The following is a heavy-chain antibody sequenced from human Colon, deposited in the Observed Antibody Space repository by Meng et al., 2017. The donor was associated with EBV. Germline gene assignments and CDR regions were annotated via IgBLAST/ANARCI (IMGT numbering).Heavy chain of an antibody. Sequence: RLQQWCPGRGKPAWTLSLAGTVSGGSISSSHYYWGWVRQPPGKGLQWIGTIYHSGSTSYNPSLQSRVTMFVDTSKNQFSLMLTSVTATDTAVYYCARRRGGSGRNCWGQGTLVTVSS. CDR3: ARRRGGSGRNC. CDR1: GGSISSSHYY. CDR2: IYHSGST. J-gene: IGHJ4*02. D-gene: IGHD3-10*01. V-gene: IGHV4-39*01.